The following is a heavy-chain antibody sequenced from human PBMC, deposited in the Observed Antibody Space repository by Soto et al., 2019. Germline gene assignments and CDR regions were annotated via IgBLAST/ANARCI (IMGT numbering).Heavy chain of an antibody. CDR1: GGSISSGDYY. V-gene: IGHV4-30-4*01. CDR2: IYYSGST. D-gene: IGHD5-18*01. J-gene: IGHJ6*02. Sequence: QVQLQESGPGLVKPSQTLSLTCTVSGGSISSGDYYWSWIRQPPGKGLEWIGYIYYSGSTYYNPSLXGXVXTXXDTSQTQFSLKLSSVTAADTAVYYCASASPVVTDVWGQGTTVTVSS. CDR3: ASASPVVTDV.